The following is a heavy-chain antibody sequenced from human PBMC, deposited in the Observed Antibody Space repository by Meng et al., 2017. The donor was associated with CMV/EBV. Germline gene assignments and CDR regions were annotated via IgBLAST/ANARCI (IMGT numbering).Heavy chain of an antibody. Sequence: ASVKVSCKASGYTFTSYYMHWVRQAPGQGLEWMGIINPSGGSTSYAQKFQGRVTMTRDTSTSTVYMELSSLRSEDTAVYYCASTHCSSTSCYTWQLAYFDYWGQGTLVTVSS. V-gene: IGHV1-46*01. CDR2: INPSGGST. D-gene: IGHD2-2*02. J-gene: IGHJ4*02. CDR3: ASTHCSSTSCYTWQLAYFDY. CDR1: GYTFTSYY.